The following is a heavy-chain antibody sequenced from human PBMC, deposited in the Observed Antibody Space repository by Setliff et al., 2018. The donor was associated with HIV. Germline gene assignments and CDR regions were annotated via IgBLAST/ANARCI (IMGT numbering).Heavy chain of an antibody. CDR2: IRNKADNYAT. Sequence: SLRLSCAASGFTFSGSAMHWVRQASGKGLEWVGRIRNKADNYATAYAASVKGRFTVSRDDSKNTAYLQMNSLKTEDTAVYYCTRRPSYYDFWSGTYYYYYMDVWGKGTTVTVSS. J-gene: IGHJ6*03. CDR3: TRRPSYYDFWSGTYYYYYMDV. D-gene: IGHD3-3*01. CDR1: GFTFSGSA. V-gene: IGHV3-73*01.